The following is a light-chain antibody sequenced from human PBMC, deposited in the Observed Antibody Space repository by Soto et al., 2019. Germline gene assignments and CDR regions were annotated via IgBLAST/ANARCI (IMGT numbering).Light chain of an antibody. CDR1: QSVSSSY. Sequence: IVLTQSPCTLSLSPGERATLSCRASQSVSSSYLAWYQQPPGQAPRLLISGASSRATGIPDRFSGRGSGTDFPLTISRQDPEDSALYYCQQYGSPHTFGQGTKLEIK. J-gene: IGKJ2*01. V-gene: IGKV3-20*01. CDR2: GAS. CDR3: QQYGSPHT.